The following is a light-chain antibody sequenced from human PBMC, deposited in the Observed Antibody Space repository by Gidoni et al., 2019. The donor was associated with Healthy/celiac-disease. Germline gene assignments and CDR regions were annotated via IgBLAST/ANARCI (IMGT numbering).Light chain of an antibody. Sequence: ENVVMPPPRAPLSCPGGRSTPFCCGNRNVGSSYLAWYHQKPGQAPRLLIYDASSRATGIPARFSGSGSGTDFTLTISRLEPEDFAVYYCQQHSNWPWTFGQGTKLEIK. CDR2: DAS. V-gene: IGKV3D-20*02. CDR1: RNVGSSY. CDR3: QQHSNWPWT. J-gene: IGKJ1*01.